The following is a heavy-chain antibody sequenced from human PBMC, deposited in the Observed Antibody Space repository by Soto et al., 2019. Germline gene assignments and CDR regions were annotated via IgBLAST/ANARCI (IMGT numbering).Heavy chain of an antibody. Sequence: QVQLQESGPGLVKPSQTLSLTCTVSGGSISSGGYYWSWIRQHPGKGLEWIGYIYYSGSTYYNPSLKSRVTISVDTSKNQFSLKLSSVTAADTAVYYCAREGGYSGYDCPLFPDYWGQGTLVTVSS. J-gene: IGHJ4*02. CDR3: AREGGYSGYDCPLFPDY. V-gene: IGHV4-31*03. D-gene: IGHD5-12*01. CDR2: IYYSGST. CDR1: GGSISSGGYY.